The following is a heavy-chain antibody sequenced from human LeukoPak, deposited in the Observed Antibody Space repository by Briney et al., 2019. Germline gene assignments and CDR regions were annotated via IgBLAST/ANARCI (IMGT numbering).Heavy chain of an antibody. J-gene: IGHJ4*02. CDR1: GFTFSGHD. V-gene: IGHV3-48*03. D-gene: IGHD5-12*01. CDR3: ARLRGYGDYVDY. Sequence: GGSLRLSCVGSGFTFSGHDMNWVRQAPGKSLEWVSYIIADGTSTYYADSVKGRFTISRDNAKNSLYVQLNSLRAEDAAVYYCARLRGYGDYVDYWGQGTLVTVSS. CDR2: IIADGTST.